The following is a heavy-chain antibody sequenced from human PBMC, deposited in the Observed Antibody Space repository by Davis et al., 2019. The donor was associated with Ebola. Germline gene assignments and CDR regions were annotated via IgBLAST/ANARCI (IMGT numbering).Heavy chain of an antibody. CDR1: GFTFSSYA. D-gene: IGHD3-3*01. CDR3: ARANYDFWSGYYNWYFDL. CDR2: ISSSSSTI. Sequence: GESLKISCAASGFTFSSYAMNWVRQAPGKGLEWVSYISSSSSTIYYADSVKGRFTISRDNAKNSLYLQMNSLRDEDTAVYYCARANYDFWSGYYNWYFDLWGRGTLVTVSS. J-gene: IGHJ2*01. V-gene: IGHV3-48*02.